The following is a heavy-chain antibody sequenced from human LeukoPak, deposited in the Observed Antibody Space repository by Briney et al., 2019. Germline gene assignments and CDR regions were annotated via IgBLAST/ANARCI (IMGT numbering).Heavy chain of an antibody. Sequence: SETLSLTCAVYGGSFSGYYWSWMRQPPGKGLEWIGEINHSGSTNYNPSLKSRVTISVDTSKNQFSLKLSSVTAADTAVYYCARGLLGYSYGWPLTYYFDYWGQGTLVTVSS. CDR1: GGSFSGYY. CDR2: INHSGST. V-gene: IGHV4-34*01. CDR3: ARGLLGYSYGWPLTYYFDY. J-gene: IGHJ4*02. D-gene: IGHD5-18*01.